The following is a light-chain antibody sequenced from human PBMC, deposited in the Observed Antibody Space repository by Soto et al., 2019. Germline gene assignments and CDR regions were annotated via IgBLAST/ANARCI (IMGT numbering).Light chain of an antibody. V-gene: IGKV3-15*01. CDR1: QSVSSN. CDR2: GAS. Sequence: EIVMTQSPATLSVSPGERATLSCRVSQSVSSNLAWYQQKPGQAPRLLIYGASTRATGIPARFRGSGSGTEFTLSISSLQSEDFAVYYCQQYNNWPPLYTFGQGTKLEIK. CDR3: QQYNNWPPLYT. J-gene: IGKJ2*01.